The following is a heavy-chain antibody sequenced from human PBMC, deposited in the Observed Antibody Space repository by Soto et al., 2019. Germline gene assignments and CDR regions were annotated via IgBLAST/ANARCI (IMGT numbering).Heavy chain of an antibody. Sequence: QLQLQESGPGLVKPSETLSLTCSVSDDSINSDKYYWGWIRQPPGKGLEWIGSIYYRGNAYSNPSLQTRVTMSLDRCSRQFSLNLKSVTAAASAVYLCARLEGLATISYYFDFWGPGALVTVYS. D-gene: IGHD3-9*01. CDR3: ARLEGLATISYYFDF. J-gene: IGHJ4*02. V-gene: IGHV4-39*01. CDR2: IYYRGNA. CDR1: DDSINSDKYY.